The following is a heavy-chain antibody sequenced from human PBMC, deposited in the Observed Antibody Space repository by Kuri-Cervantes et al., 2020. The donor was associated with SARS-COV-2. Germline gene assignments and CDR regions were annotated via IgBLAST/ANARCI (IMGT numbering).Heavy chain of an antibody. J-gene: IGHJ4*02. CDR2: ISSSSSYI. V-gene: IGHV3-21*01. Sequence: GGSLKISCAASGFTFSSYSMNWVRQAPGKGLEWVSSISSSSSYIYYADSVKGRFTISRDNAKNSLYLQMNSLRAEDTAVYYCAKVVRTEWVAVAHYFDYWGQGTLVTVSS. CDR1: GFTFSSYS. D-gene: IGHD6-19*01. CDR3: AKVVRTEWVAVAHYFDY.